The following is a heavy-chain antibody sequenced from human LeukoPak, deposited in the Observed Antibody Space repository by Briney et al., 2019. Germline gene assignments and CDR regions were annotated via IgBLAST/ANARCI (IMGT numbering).Heavy chain of an antibody. Sequence: GGSLRLSCAASGFTFSSYAMTWVRQAPGQGLEWVSVITGSGDSTYYADSVKGRFTISRDNSKNTLYLQMKSLGAEDTALYYCAKDSTHDYFYNYMDAWGKGTTVTVTS. CDR1: GFTFSSYA. CDR2: ITGSGDST. CDR3: AKDSTHDYFYNYMDA. D-gene: IGHD5/OR15-5a*01. V-gene: IGHV3-23*01. J-gene: IGHJ6*03.